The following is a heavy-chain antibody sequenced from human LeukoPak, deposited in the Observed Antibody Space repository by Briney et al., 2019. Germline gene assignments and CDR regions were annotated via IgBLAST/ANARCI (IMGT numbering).Heavy chain of an antibody. V-gene: IGHV4-59*12. Sequence: SETLSLTCTVSGGSISSYYWSWIRQPPGKGLEWIGYIYYSGSTDYNPSLKSRVTVSVDTSKNQFSLKLSSVTAADTAVYYCARVRRFLEWLLFNDNWFDPWGQGTLVTVSS. J-gene: IGHJ5*02. CDR2: IYYSGST. CDR3: ARVRRFLEWLLFNDNWFDP. CDR1: GGSISSYY. D-gene: IGHD3-3*01.